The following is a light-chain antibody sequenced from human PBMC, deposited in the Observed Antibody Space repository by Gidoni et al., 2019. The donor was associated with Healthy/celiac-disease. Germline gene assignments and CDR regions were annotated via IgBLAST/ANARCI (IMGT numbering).Light chain of an antibody. CDR1: QSISSW. J-gene: IGKJ2*02. CDR2: DAS. Sequence: DIQMTQSPSTLSASVGDRVPITCRASQSISSWLAWYQQKPGKAPKLLIYDASSLESGVPSRFSGSGSGTEFTLTISSLQPDDFATYYCQQYNSYSSTFGQGTKLGIK. CDR3: QQYNSYSST. V-gene: IGKV1-5*01.